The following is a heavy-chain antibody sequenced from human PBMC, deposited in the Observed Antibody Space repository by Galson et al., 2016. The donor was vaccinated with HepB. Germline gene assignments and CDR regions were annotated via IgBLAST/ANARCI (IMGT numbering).Heavy chain of an antibody. D-gene: IGHD5-24*01. CDR2: ISSTSVYT. Sequence: SLRLSCAASGFLFSDYYLTWIRQVPGKGPEWLSYISSTSVYTDFADSVKGRFIVSRDNAKNSVFLHMNSLRAEDTAVYFCARVRDGFHFDALDLWGQGTLVTVSS. V-gene: IGHV3-11*06. CDR3: ARVRDGFHFDALDL. CDR1: GFLFSDYY. J-gene: IGHJ3*01.